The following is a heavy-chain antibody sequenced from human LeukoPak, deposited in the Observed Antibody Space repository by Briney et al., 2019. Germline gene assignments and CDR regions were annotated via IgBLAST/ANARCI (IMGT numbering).Heavy chain of an antibody. CDR1: GGSFSGYY. CDR3: ARGIAVAGTPRLRYFDL. J-gene: IGHJ2*01. Sequence: SETLSLTCAVYGGSFSGYYWSWIRQPPGKGLEWIGEINHSGSTNYNPSLKSRVTISVDTSKNQFSLKLSSVTAADTAVYYCARGIAVAGTPRLRYFDLWGRGTLVTVCS. D-gene: IGHD6-19*01. CDR2: INHSGST. V-gene: IGHV4-34*01.